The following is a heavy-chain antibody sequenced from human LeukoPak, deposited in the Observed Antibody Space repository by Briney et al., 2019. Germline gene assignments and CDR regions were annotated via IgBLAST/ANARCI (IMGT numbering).Heavy chain of an antibody. V-gene: IGHV1-69*13. Sequence: SVKVSCKASGGTFSSYAISWVRQAPGQGLEWMGGIIPIFGTANYAQKFQGRVTITADESTSTAYMGLSSLRSEDTAVYYCASGGGYSGYDWFDYWGQGTLVTVSS. CDR2: IIPIFGTA. D-gene: IGHD5-12*01. CDR1: GGTFSSYA. J-gene: IGHJ4*02. CDR3: ASGGGYSGYDWFDY.